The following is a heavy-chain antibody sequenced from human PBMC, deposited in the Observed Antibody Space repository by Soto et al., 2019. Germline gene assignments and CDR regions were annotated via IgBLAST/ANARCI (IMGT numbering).Heavy chain of an antibody. CDR1: GGTFSSYA. CDR2: IIPIFGTA. CDR3: ARVRQGTIFGVVRHYYGMDV. D-gene: IGHD3-3*01. V-gene: IGHV1-69*01. J-gene: IGHJ6*02. Sequence: QVQLVQSGAEVKKPGSSVKVSCKASGGTFSSYAISWVRQAPGQGLEWMGGIIPIFGTANYAQKFQGRVTITADESTSTAYMELSSLRSEDTAVYYCARVRQGTIFGVVRHYYGMDVWGQGTTVTVSS.